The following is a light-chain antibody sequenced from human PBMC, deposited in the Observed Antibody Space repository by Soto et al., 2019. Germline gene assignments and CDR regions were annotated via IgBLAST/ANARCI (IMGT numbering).Light chain of an antibody. CDR3: CSYAGSHYV. Sequence: QSALTQPRSVSGSPGQSVTISCTGTSSDVGGYNYVSWYQQHPGKAPKLMIYDVSKRPSGVPDRFSGPKSGNTASLTISGLQSEDEADYYCCSYAGSHYVLGTGTKLTVL. J-gene: IGLJ1*01. V-gene: IGLV2-11*01. CDR2: DVS. CDR1: SSDVGGYNY.